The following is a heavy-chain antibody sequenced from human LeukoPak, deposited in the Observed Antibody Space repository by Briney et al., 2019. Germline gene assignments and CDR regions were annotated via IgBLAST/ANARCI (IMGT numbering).Heavy chain of an antibody. CDR2: IYHSGST. V-gene: IGHV4-38-2*02. CDR3: ARGKLLWFGELYPYYFDY. D-gene: IGHD3-10*01. Sequence: SETLSLTCTVSGYSISSGYYWGWIRQPPGKGLEWIGSIYHSGSTYYNPSLKRRVTISVDTSKNQFSLKLSSVTAADTAVYYCARGKLLWFGELYPYYFDYWGQGTLVTVSS. J-gene: IGHJ4*02. CDR1: GYSISSGYY.